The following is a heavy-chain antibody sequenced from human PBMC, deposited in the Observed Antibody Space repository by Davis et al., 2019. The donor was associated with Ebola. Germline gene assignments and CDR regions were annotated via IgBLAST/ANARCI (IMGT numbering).Heavy chain of an antibody. J-gene: IGHJ4*02. Sequence: SETLSLTCTVSGGSISSYYWSWIRQPPGKGLEWIGSIYYSGSTYYNPSLKSRVTISVDTSKNQFSLKLSSVTAADTAVYYCASSSSGWYGDYFDYWGQGTLVTVSS. D-gene: IGHD6-19*01. V-gene: IGHV4-59*05. CDR3: ASSSSGWYGDYFDY. CDR1: GGSISSYY. CDR2: IYYSGST.